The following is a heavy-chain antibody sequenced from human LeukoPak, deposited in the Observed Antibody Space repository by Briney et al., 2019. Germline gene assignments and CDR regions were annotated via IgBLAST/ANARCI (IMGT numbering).Heavy chain of an antibody. CDR2: IIPIFGTA. Sequence: GASVKVSCKASGGTFSSYAISWVRQAPGQGLEWMGGIIPIFGTANYAQKFQGRVTITADKSTSTAYMELSSLRSEDTAVYYCARGGCSGGSCYSDYYYYMDVWGKGTTVTVSS. CDR3: ARGGCSGGSCYSDYYYYMDV. CDR1: GGTFSSYA. D-gene: IGHD2-15*01. J-gene: IGHJ6*03. V-gene: IGHV1-69*06.